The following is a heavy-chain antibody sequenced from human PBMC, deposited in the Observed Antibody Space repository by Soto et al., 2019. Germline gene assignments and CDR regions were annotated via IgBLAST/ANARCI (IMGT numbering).Heavy chain of an antibody. CDR3: ARSGAYCSGGSCYSVDDY. CDR2: IYYSGST. V-gene: IGHV4-61*01. D-gene: IGHD2-15*01. J-gene: IGHJ4*02. Sequence: QVQLQESGPGLVKPSETLSLTCTVSGGSVSSGSYYWSWIRQPPGKGLEWIGYIYYSGSTNYNPSLKSRVTISVDTSKNQFSLKLSSVTAADTAVYYCARSGAYCSGGSCYSVDDYWGQGTLVTVSS. CDR1: GGSVSSGSYY.